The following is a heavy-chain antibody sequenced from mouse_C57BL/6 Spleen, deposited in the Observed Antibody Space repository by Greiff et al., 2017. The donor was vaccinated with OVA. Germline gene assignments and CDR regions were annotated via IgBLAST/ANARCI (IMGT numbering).Heavy chain of an antibody. Sequence: EVKLQESGGGLVKPGGSLKLSCAASGFTFSDYGMHWVRQAPEKGLEWVAYISSGSSTIYYADTVKGRFTISRDNAKNTLFLQMTSLRSEDTAMYYCARRRYDYGFDYWGQGTTLTVSS. J-gene: IGHJ2*01. D-gene: IGHD2-4*01. CDR3: ARRRYDYGFDY. CDR2: ISSGSSTI. V-gene: IGHV5-17*01. CDR1: GFTFSDYG.